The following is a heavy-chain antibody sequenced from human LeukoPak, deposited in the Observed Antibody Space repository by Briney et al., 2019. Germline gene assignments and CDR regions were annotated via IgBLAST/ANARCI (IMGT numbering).Heavy chain of an antibody. Sequence: SETLSLTCTVSGGSISSYYWSWIRQPAGTALEWIGRIYTSGTITYNPSLKSRVTMSVDTSKNQFSLKLNSVTAADTAVYYCAKSNGYGLVDIWGQGTMVTVSS. V-gene: IGHV4-4*07. D-gene: IGHD3-10*01. CDR1: GGSISSYY. CDR3: AKSNGYGLVDI. J-gene: IGHJ3*02. CDR2: IYTSGTI.